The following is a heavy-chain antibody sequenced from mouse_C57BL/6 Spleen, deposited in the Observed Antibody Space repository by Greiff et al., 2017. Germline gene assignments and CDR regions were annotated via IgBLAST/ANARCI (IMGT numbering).Heavy chain of an antibody. J-gene: IGHJ4*01. D-gene: IGHD3-2*02. CDR2: INPSNGGT. Sequence: QVQLKQPGTELVKPGASVKLSCKASGYTFTSYWMHWVKQRPGQGLEWIGNINPSNGGTNYNEKFKSKATLTVDKSSSTAYMQLSSLTSEDSAVYYCAREGGLRLRNYYAMDYWGQGTSVTVSS. CDR3: AREGGLRLRNYYAMDY. V-gene: IGHV1-53*01. CDR1: GYTFTSYW.